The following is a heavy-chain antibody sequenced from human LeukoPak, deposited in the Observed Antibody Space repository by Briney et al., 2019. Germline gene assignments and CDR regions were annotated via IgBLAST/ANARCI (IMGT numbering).Heavy chain of an antibody. D-gene: IGHD6-13*01. J-gene: IGHJ4*02. CDR2: ISAYNGNT. V-gene: IGHV1-18*01. CDR1: GYTFTSYG. Sequence: ASVKVSCKASGYTFTSYGISWVRQAPGQGLEWMGWISAYNGNTNYAQKFQGRVTITTDESTSTAYMELSSLRSEDTAVYYCAAAVRIAARGGRFDYWGQGTLVTVSS. CDR3: AAAVRIAARGGRFDY.